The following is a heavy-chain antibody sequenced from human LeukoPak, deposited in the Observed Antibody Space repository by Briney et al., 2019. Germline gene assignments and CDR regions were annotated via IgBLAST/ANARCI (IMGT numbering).Heavy chain of an antibody. CDR1: GFTFDDYG. V-gene: IGHV3-20*01. CDR3: ARAYCSGGSRYNYYYGMDV. Sequence: GGSLTLSCAASGFTFDDYGMSWVRQAPGKGLEWVSGINWNGGSTGYADSVKGRFTISRDNAKNSLYLQMNSLRAEDTALYHCARAYCSGGSRYNYYYGMDVWGQGTTVTVSS. J-gene: IGHJ6*02. CDR2: INWNGGST. D-gene: IGHD2-15*01.